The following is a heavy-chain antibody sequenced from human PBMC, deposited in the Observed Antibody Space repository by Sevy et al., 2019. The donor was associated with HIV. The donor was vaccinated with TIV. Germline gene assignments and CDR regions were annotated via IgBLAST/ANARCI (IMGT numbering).Heavy chain of an antibody. V-gene: IGHV1-8*01. J-gene: IGHJ6*02. CDR3: ARGGSGDVWNYEYYYYGMDV. Sequence: ASVKVSCKASGDTFITYDINWVRQATGQGLEWMGWMSPKSGNTDYAQKFQGRLIMTRDLATSTAYMELSSLRSEETAVYYCARGGSGDVWNYEYYYYGMDVWGQGTTVTVSS. CDR2: MSPKSGNT. CDR1: GDTFITYD. D-gene: IGHD3-3*01.